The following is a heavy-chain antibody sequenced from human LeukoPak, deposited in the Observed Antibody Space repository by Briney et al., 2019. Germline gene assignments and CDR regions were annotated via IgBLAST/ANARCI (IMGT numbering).Heavy chain of an antibody. J-gene: IGHJ4*02. V-gene: IGHV4-61*02. Sequence: SQTLSLTCTVSGGSISSGSYYWSWIRRPAGKGLEWIGRIYTSGSTNYNPSLKSRVTISVDTSKNQFSLKLSSVTAADTAVYYCARVRQWLATDYWGQGTLVTVSS. CDR3: ARVRQWLATDY. D-gene: IGHD6-19*01. CDR1: GGSISSGSYY. CDR2: IYTSGST.